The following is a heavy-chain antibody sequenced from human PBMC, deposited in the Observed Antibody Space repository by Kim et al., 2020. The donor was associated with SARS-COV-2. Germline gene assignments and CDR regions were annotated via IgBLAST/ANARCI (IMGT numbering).Heavy chain of an antibody. D-gene: IGHD3-10*01. CDR2: IQGDVTYT. V-gene: IGHV3-74*01. CDR1: GFTSGFTFSKYW. Sequence: GGSLRLSCAASGFTSGFTFSKYWMHWVRQAPGKGLVWVSRIQGDVTYTTYADSVKGRFTLSRDNAKNTAYLQMNSLRAEDTAIYYCVCHREGFGETSWGQGTLVTVS. CDR3: VCHREGFGETS. J-gene: IGHJ4*02.